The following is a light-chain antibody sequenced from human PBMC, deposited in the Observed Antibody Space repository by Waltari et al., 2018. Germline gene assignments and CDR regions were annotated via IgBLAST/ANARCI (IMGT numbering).Light chain of an antibody. J-gene: IGKJ2*01. CDR2: WAS. V-gene: IGKV4-1*01. CDR1: QNILYNSNNRKY. Sequence: DIVMTQSPDSLAVSLGERATVNCKSSQNILYNSNNRKYLAWYQQKPGQPPKLLIYWASTRESGVPDRFSGSGSGTDFTLTISSLQAEDVAVYFCQQYYSTPFTFGQGTKLEI. CDR3: QQYYSTPFT.